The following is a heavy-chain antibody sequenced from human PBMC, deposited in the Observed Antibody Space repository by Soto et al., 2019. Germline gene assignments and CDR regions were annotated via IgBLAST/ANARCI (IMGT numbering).Heavy chain of an antibody. J-gene: IGHJ4*02. D-gene: IGHD3-16*01. CDR1: EFTFSNYD. V-gene: IGHV3-23*01. CDR2: INRSGAPT. Sequence: EVQLLESGGGLVQPGGSLRLSCAASEFTFSNYDMTWVRQAPGKGLEYVSGINRSGAPTYYPDSMKGRFTISRDNSKNTLYLQVNSLRAEDTAVYYCAKRGGFFFDYWGQGALVTVSS. CDR3: AKRGGFFFDY.